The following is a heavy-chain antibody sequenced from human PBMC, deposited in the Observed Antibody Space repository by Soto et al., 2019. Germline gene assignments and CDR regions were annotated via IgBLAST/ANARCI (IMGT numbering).Heavy chain of an antibody. Sequence: PSETLSLTCAVSGGSISSGGYSWSRIRQPPGKGLEWIGYIYHSGSTYYDPSLKSRVTISVDRSKNQFSLKLSSVTAADTAVYYCARGHLLWFGESINWFDPWGQGTLVTVSS. V-gene: IGHV4-30-2*01. CDR3: ARGHLLWFGESINWFDP. CDR2: IYHSGST. J-gene: IGHJ5*02. CDR1: GGSISSGGYS. D-gene: IGHD3-10*01.